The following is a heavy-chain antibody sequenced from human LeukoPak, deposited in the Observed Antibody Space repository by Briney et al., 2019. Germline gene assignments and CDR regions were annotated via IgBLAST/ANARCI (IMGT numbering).Heavy chain of an antibody. CDR3: ARDCSSTTCQGPVLDF. Sequence: GASVKVSCKASGYTFTSHYVHWVRQAPGQGPEWMGIIHPSGGNSRNTQNFQGRVTMTRDTSTSTVYLELSSLRSEDTAVYYCARDCSSTTCQGPVLDFWGQGTLVTVSS. D-gene: IGHD2/OR15-2a*01. J-gene: IGHJ4*02. CDR1: GYTFTSHY. V-gene: IGHV1-46*01. CDR2: IHPSGGNS.